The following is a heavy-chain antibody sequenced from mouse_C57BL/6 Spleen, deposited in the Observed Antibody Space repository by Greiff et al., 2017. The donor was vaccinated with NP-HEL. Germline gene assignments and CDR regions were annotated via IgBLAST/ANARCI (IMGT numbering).Heavy chain of an antibody. CDR2: IYPGDGDT. D-gene: IGHD4-1*01. CDR3: ARDKTGKFDY. Sequence: QVTLKVSGPELVKPGASVKISCKASGYAFSSSWMNWVKQRPGKGLEWIGRIYPGDGDTNYNGKFKGKATLTADKSSSTAYMQLSSLTSEDSAVYFCARDKTGKFDYWGQGTTLTVSS. V-gene: IGHV1-82*01. J-gene: IGHJ2*01. CDR1: GYAFSSSW.